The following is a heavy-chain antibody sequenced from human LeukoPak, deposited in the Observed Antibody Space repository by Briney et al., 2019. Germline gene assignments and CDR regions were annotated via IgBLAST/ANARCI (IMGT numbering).Heavy chain of an antibody. CDR1: GGSISSYY. CDR2: IYSSGST. CDR3: ARVHSGNYFYFDY. Sequence: SETPSLTCTVSGGSISSYYWTWIRQPPGKGLEWIGYIYSSGSTNYNPSLKSRVTISVDTSKNQFSLRLSAVTAADTAVYYCARVHSGNYFYFDYWGQGTLVTVSS. J-gene: IGHJ4*02. D-gene: IGHD1-26*01. V-gene: IGHV4-59*01.